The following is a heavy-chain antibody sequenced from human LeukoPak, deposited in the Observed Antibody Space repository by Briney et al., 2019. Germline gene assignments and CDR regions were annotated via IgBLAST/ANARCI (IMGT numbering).Heavy chain of an antibody. J-gene: IGHJ4*02. D-gene: IGHD3-16*01. CDR3: ARDTRRGYDYVE. Sequence: PGGSLRLSCAASGFTFSSYSMNWVRQAPGKGLEWVSSISSSSSYIYYADSVKGRFTISRDNAKNSLYLQMNSLRAEDTAVYYCARDTRRGYDYVEGGQGTLVTVSS. V-gene: IGHV3-21*01. CDR2: ISSSSSYI. CDR1: GFTFSSYS.